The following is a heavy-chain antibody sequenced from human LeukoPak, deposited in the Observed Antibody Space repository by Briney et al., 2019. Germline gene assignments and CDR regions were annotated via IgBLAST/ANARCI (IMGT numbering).Heavy chain of an antibody. D-gene: IGHD2-15*01. CDR1: GGSFSGYY. CDR3: ARGLSAIVY. Sequence: SETLSLTCAVYGGSFSGYYWGWIRQPPGKGLEWIGEINHSGSTNYNPSLKSRVTISVDTSKNQFSLKLSSVTAADTAVYYCARGLSAIVYWGQGTLVTVSS. V-gene: IGHV4-34*01. CDR2: INHSGST. J-gene: IGHJ4*02.